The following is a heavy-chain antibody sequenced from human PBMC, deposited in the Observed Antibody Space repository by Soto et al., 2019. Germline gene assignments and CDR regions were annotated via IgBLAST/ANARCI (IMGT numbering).Heavy chain of an antibody. V-gene: IGHV1-18*01. D-gene: IGHD1-26*01. CDR3: AKVGVGATNYYYYGMDV. J-gene: IGHJ6*02. CDR1: GYTFTSYG. Sequence: VASVKVSCKASGYTFTSYGISWVRQAPGQGLEWMGWISAYNGNTNYAQKLQGRVTMTTDTSTSTAYMELRSLRSDDTAVYYCAKVGVGATNYYYYGMDVWGQGTTVTVSS. CDR2: ISAYNGNT.